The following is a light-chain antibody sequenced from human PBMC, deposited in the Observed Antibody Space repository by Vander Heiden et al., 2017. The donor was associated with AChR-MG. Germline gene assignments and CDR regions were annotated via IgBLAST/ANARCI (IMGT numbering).Light chain of an antibody. J-gene: IGKJ1*01. CDR2: GAS. CDR1: QSVINKF. V-gene: IGKV3-20*01. Sequence: IVLTPSPGTLSLSPGKRATLSCRASQSVINKFLAWYQQKPGRAPRLLIYGASSRATGIPDRFSGSGSGTDFTLTISRLEPEDFAVYYCQQYGSSPKTFGQGTKVEIK. CDR3: QQYGSSPKT.